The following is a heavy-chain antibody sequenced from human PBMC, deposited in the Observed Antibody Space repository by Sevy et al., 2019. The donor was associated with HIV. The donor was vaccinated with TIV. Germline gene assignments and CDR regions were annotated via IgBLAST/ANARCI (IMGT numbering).Heavy chain of an antibody. V-gene: IGHV3-53*01. D-gene: IGHD1-26*01. Sequence: GGSLRLSCAASGFTVSSNYMSWVRQAPGKGLEWVSVIYSGGSTFYADSVKGRLTVSKDNSKNTLYLQLNSLRAEDTAVYYCARSNSGSYQNGDYWGQGTLVTVSS. CDR3: ARSNSGSYQNGDY. CDR2: IYSGGST. J-gene: IGHJ4*02. CDR1: GFTVSSNY.